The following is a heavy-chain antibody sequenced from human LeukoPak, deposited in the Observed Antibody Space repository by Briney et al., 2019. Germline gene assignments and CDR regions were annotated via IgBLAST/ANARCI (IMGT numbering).Heavy chain of an antibody. CDR3: ARDTGGGYSCYDC. CDR2: IKQDGSEK. V-gene: IGHV3-7*01. Sequence: GGSLRLSCAASGFTLSSYWMTWIRQAPGKGLEWVANIKQDGSEKYYVGSVKGRFTIYRDNAKNSLYLQMNSLRAEDTAVYYCARDTGGGYSCYDCWGQGTLVTVSS. CDR1: GFTLSSYW. D-gene: IGHD5-18*01. J-gene: IGHJ4*02.